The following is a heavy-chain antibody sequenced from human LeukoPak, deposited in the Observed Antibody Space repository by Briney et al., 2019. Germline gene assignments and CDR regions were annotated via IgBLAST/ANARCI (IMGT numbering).Heavy chain of an antibody. J-gene: IGHJ5*02. CDR2: ISAYNGNT. D-gene: IGHD3/OR15-3a*01. CDR3: ARLRFGLNWFDP. CDR1: SYTFTSYG. Sequence: ASVKVSCKASSYTFTSYGISWVRQAPGQGLEWMGWISAYNGNTNYAQKLQGGVTVTTDTSTSTAYMELRSLRSDDTAVYYCARLRFGLNWFDPWGQGTLVTVSS. V-gene: IGHV1-18*01.